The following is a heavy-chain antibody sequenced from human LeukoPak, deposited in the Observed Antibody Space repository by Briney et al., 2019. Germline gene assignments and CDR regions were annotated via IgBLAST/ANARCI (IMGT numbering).Heavy chain of an antibody. CDR1: GFTFDDYG. D-gene: IGHD3-22*01. Sequence: GGSLRLSSAASGFTFDDYGMSWVRQAPGKGLEWVSGINWNGGSTGYADSVKGRFTISRDNAKNSLYLQMNSLRAEDTALYHCARDPNYYDSSGYCDYWGQGTLVTVSS. V-gene: IGHV3-20*01. CDR2: INWNGGST. J-gene: IGHJ4*02. CDR3: ARDPNYYDSSGYCDY.